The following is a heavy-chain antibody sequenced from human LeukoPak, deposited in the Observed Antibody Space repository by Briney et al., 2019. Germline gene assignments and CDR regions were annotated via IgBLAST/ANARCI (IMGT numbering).Heavy chain of an antibody. CDR3: ARQGNVVSDNYDSSGYYPLDY. Sequence: SETLSLTCTVSGDSISSSSYYWGWIRQPPGKGLKWIGSIYYTGSTYHNPSLKSRVTISVDTSKNQFSLKLGSVTAADTAVYYCARQGNVVSDNYDSSGYYPLDYWGQGTLVTVSS. CDR1: GDSISSSSYY. J-gene: IGHJ4*02. D-gene: IGHD3-22*01. CDR2: IYYTGST. V-gene: IGHV4-39*01.